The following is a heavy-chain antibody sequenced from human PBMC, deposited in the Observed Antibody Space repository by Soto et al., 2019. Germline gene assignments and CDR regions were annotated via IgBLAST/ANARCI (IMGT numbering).Heavy chain of an antibody. D-gene: IGHD2-15*01. V-gene: IGHV1-69*02. CDR3: ARQEDCSGGSCYWYFDL. CDR2: IIPILGIA. J-gene: IGHJ2*01. Sequence: QVQLVQSGAEVKKPGSSVKASCKASGGTFSSYTISWVRQAPGQGLEWMGRIIPILGIANYAQKFQGRVTITADKSTSTAYMELSSLRSEDTAVYFCARQEDCSGGSCYWYFDLWGRGTLVTVSS. CDR1: GGTFSSYT.